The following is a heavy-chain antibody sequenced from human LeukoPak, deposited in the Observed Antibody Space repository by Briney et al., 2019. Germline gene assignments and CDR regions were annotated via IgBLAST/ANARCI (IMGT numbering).Heavy chain of an antibody. D-gene: IGHD3-10*01. J-gene: IGHJ4*02. CDR3: ARCALWFGELTYYFDY. CDR1: GGTFISYA. V-gene: IGHV1-69*01. Sequence: GASVKVSCKASGGTFISYAISWVRQAPGQGPEWMGGIIPIFGTANYAQKFQGRVTITADESTSTAYMELSSLRSEDTAVYYCARCALWFGELTYYFDYWGQGTLVTVSS. CDR2: IIPIFGTA.